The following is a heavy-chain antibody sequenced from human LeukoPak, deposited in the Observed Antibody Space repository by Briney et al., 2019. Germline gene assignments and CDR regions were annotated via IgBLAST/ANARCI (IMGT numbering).Heavy chain of an antibody. CDR1: GGSISSYY. CDR3: ARHSVIYYDFDY. Sequence: SETLSLTCTVSGGSISSYYWSWIRQPPEKGLEWIGYIYYSGSTNYNPSLKSRVTISVDTSRNHFSLKLSSVTAADTAIYYCARHSVIYYDFDYWGQGTLVTVSS. CDR2: IYYSGST. V-gene: IGHV4-59*08. J-gene: IGHJ4*02. D-gene: IGHD1-26*01.